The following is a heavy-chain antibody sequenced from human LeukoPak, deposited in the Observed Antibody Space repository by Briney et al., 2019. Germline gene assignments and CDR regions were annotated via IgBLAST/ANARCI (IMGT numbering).Heavy chain of an antibody. CDR3: ASSCSAGNCPFDT. CDR1: KFTFSAYT. D-gene: IGHD2-15*01. V-gene: IGHV3-21*01. CDR2: IHSANGYI. Sequence: GGSLRLPCAASKFTFSAYTMHWVRQAPGKGLEWVSCIHSANGYIYYADSVKGRFAISRDNAESSLYLQMTSLRAEDTAVYYCASSCSAGNCPFDTWGQGTLVTVSS. J-gene: IGHJ5*02.